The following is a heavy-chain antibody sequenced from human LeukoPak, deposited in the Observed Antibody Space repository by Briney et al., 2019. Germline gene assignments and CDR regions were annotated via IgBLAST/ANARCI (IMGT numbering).Heavy chain of an antibody. Sequence: PSETLSLTCAVSGGSISSGGYSWSWIRQPPGKGLEWIGYIYHSGSTYYNPSLKSRVTISVDKSKNQFSLKLSSVTAADTAVYYCARDLEYSSSSPLDYWGQGTLVTVSS. J-gene: IGHJ4*02. CDR2: IYHSGST. V-gene: IGHV4-30-2*01. CDR1: GGSISSGGYS. D-gene: IGHD6-6*01. CDR3: ARDLEYSSSSPLDY.